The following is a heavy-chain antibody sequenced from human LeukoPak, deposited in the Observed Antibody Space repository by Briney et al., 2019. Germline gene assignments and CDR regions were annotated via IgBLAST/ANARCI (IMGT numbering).Heavy chain of an antibody. J-gene: IGHJ3*02. V-gene: IGHV3-21*01. CDR2: ISSSSSYI. Sequence: GGSLRLSCAVSGFTFSNYAMGWVRQAPGKGLEWVSSISSSSSYIYYADSVKGRFTISRDNAKNSLYLQMNSLRAEDTAVYYCARVITVTEAFDIWGQGTMVTVSS. D-gene: IGHD4-11*01. CDR3: ARVITVTEAFDI. CDR1: GFTFSNYA.